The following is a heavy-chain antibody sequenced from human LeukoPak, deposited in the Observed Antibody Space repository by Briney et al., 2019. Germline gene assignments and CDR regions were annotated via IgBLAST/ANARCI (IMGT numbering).Heavy chain of an antibody. V-gene: IGHV3-30*01. CDR3: AREGDSSSWYLRQADGVYFDY. CDR2: ISYDGSNK. D-gene: IGHD6-13*01. CDR1: GFTFSSYA. Sequence: ARSLRLSCAASGFTFSSYAMHWVRQAPGKGLEWVAVISYDGSNKYYADSVKGRFTISRDNSKNTLYLQMNSLRAEDTAVYYCAREGDSSSWYLRQADGVYFDYWGQGTLVTVSS. J-gene: IGHJ4*02.